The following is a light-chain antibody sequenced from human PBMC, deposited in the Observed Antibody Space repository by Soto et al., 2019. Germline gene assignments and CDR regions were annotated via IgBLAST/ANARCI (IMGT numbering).Light chain of an antibody. CDR3: QHYCSSPWT. V-gene: IGKV3-15*01. Sequence: VVTQSPATLSVFPGETATLSCRASQSVSSDLAWYQQRPGQAPRLLIYGASTRATGIPARFRGSGSGTEFRLTISSLQSEDVAVYYCQHYCSSPWTFGQGTKVEIK. J-gene: IGKJ1*01. CDR1: QSVSSD. CDR2: GAS.